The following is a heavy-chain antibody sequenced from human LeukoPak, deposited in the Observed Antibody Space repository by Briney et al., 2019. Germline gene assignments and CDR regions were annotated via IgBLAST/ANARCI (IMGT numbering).Heavy chain of an antibody. CDR1: GGTFSSYA. J-gene: IGHJ6*03. D-gene: IGHD4-17*01. Sequence: ASVKVSCKASGGTFSSYAISWVRQAPGQGLEWMGWINPNSGGTNYAQKFQGRVTMTRDTSISTAYMELSRLRSDDTAFYYCARGVTVTTIPYYYYYMDVWGKGTTVTVSS. CDR3: ARGVTVTTIPYYYYYMDV. CDR2: INPNSGGT. V-gene: IGHV1-2*02.